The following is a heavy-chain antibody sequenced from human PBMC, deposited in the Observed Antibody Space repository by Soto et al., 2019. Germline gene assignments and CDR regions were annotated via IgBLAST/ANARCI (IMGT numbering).Heavy chain of an antibody. CDR1: GFTFSAYY. J-gene: IGHJ4*02. D-gene: IGHD6-13*01. Sequence: GGSLRLSCAASGFTFSAYYMSWIRQAPGKGLEWVSYITSSGTTIYYADSVKGRFTISRDNAKNSLYLQMNSLRAEDTAVYYCARDLSSSSSLDYWGQGTLVTVSS. CDR3: ARDLSSSSSLDY. CDR2: ITSSGTTI. V-gene: IGHV3-11*04.